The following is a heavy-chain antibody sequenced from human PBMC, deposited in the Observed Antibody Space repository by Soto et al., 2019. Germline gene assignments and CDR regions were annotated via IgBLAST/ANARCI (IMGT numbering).Heavy chain of an antibody. CDR2: ISGSGGST. J-gene: IGHJ6*02. CDR1: GFTFSSYA. D-gene: IGHD3-3*01. CDR3: AKRIFGVVIIRDYGMDV. Sequence: LRLSCAASGFTFSSYAMSWVRQAPGKGLEWVSAISGSGGSTYYADSVKGRFTISRDNSKNTLYLQMNSLRAEDTAVYYCAKRIFGVVIIRDYGMDVWGQGTTVTVSS. V-gene: IGHV3-23*01.